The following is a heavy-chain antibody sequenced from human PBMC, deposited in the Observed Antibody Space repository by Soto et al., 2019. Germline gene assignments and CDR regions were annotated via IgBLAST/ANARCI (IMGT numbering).Heavy chain of an antibody. CDR2: IDGSGATK. CDR1: GFTFNDFE. J-gene: IGHJ4*02. D-gene: IGHD3-10*01. Sequence: EVQLLESGGGLVQPGGSLRLSCGVSGFTFNDFEMNWVRQAPGKGPEWLAYIDGSGATKKYADSVRGRFTISRDNPNNSRFPQMSSLSAADTAIYSCARGFGRFNYWGQGTLVSVSS. CDR3: ARGFGRFNY. V-gene: IGHV3-48*03.